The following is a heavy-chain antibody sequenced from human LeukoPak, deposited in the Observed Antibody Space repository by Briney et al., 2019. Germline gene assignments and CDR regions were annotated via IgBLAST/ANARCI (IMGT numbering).Heavy chain of an antibody. CDR3: AREGSGTSSPMAY. Sequence: ASVKVSCEASGGSFSTYAVSWVRQAPGHGLEWMGRIYPMLGVDSYAQRFQGRVTITADKSTGTAYMELNSLTSEDTAVYYCAREGSGTSSPMAYWGQGTLVTVSS. V-gene: IGHV1-69*04. CDR1: GGSFSTYA. CDR2: IYPMLGVD. J-gene: IGHJ4*02. D-gene: IGHD1-14*01.